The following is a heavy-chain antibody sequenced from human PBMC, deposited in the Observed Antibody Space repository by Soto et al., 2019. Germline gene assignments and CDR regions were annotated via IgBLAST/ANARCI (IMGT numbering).Heavy chain of an antibody. CDR2: IWYDGSNK. D-gene: IGHD4-17*01. J-gene: IGHJ3*02. CDR3: ARAHSVTSDAFDI. CDR1: GFTFSSYG. Sequence: GGSLRLSCVASGFTFSSYGMHWVRQAPGKGLEWVAVIWYDGSNKYYADSVKGRFTISRDNSKNTLYLQMNSLRAEDTAVYYCARAHSVTSDAFDIWGQGTMVTVSS. V-gene: IGHV3-33*01.